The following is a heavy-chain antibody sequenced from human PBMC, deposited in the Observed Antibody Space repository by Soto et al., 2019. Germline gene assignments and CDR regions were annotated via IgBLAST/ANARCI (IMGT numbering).Heavy chain of an antibody. V-gene: IGHV3-15*01. CDR1: GLPFTNAW. D-gene: IGHD6-19*01. CDR3: ARDGQSQAPYALDV. J-gene: IGHJ6*02. CDR2: IKSKTDGGTT. Sequence: GSLRLSCAASGLPFTNAWLSWVRQAPGKGLEWVGRIKSKTDGGTTDYAAPVKGRFTISRDDSKSTLYLQMNSLKTEDTAVYYCARDGQSQAPYALDVWGQGTPVTVSS.